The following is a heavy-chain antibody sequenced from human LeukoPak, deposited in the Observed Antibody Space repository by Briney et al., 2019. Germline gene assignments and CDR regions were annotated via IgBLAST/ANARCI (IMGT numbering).Heavy chain of an antibody. CDR2: IYYSGST. J-gene: IGHJ3*02. V-gene: IGHV4-59*08. Sequence: SETLSLTCTVSGGSISSYSWSWIRQPPGKGLEWIGYIYYSGSTNYNPSLKSRVTISVDTSKNQFSLKLSSVTAADTAVYYCARHIPAGIVVVIDAFDIWGQGTMVTVSS. CDR1: GGSISSYS. D-gene: IGHD3-22*01. CDR3: ARHIPAGIVVVIDAFDI.